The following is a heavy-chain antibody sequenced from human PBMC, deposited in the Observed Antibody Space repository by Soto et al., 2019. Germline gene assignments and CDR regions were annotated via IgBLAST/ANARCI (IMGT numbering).Heavy chain of an antibody. Sequence: ASVKVSCKASGYTLTNYGVTWVRQAPGQGLEWLGRVTPYKADTNSAQNLQGRVTMATDTSTNTAYLELRSLRSDDTAVYFCATDGTHNRGNLYAFDIWGQGKMVTVSS. J-gene: IGHJ3*02. CDR3: ATDGTHNRGNLYAFDI. D-gene: IGHD1-1*01. CDR1: GYTLTNYG. V-gene: IGHV1-18*04. CDR2: VTPYKADT.